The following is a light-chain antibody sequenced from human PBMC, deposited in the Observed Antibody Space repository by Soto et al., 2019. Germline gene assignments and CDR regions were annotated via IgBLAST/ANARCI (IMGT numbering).Light chain of an antibody. J-gene: IGKJ2*01. Sequence: DIQMTQSPSTLSASVGDRVTITCRASQSLSSWLAWYQQKPGKAPKLLLYDASSLETGVPPRFSGSGSGTEFTLAISSLQPDDFATYYCQQYNSYLYTFGQGTKLEIK. CDR2: DAS. CDR3: QQYNSYLYT. CDR1: QSLSSW. V-gene: IGKV1-5*01.